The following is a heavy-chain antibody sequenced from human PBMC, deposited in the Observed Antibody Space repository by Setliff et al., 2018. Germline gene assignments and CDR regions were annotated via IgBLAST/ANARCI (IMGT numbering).Heavy chain of an antibody. Sequence: ASVKVSCKASGYPFVGYYIYWMRQTPGQGFEWMGWINPKSGGTKYAVKFQGRVTMTRDTSINTIYMELSSLTSDDTAIYYCAKQGDLAFDYWGQGTQVTVAS. CDR3: AKQGDLAFDY. V-gene: IGHV1-2*02. J-gene: IGHJ4*02. CDR1: GYPFVGYY. CDR2: INPKSGGT. D-gene: IGHD3-16*01.